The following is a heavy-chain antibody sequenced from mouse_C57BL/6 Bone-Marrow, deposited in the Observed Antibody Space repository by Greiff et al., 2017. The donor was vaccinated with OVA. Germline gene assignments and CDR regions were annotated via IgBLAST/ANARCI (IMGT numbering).Heavy chain of an antibody. CDR1: GYTFTDYN. CDR3: ARLHYGSSPD. J-gene: IGHJ3*01. V-gene: IGHV1-39*01. CDR2: INPTYGAT. D-gene: IGHD1-1*01. Sequence: VQLQQSGPELVKPGASVKLSCKASGYTFTDYNMNWVKQSHGQSLEWIGEINPTYGATSYNQKFKGKATLTVDQSSSTAYMQLNSLTSEDSAVDDCARLHYGSSPDWGQGTLVTVSA.